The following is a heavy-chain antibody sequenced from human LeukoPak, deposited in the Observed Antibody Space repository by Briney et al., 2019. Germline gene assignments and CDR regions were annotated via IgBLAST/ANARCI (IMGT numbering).Heavy chain of an antibody. CDR3: AKDRYYYDSSGYPDY. CDR2: ISGSGGST. CDR1: GFTFSSYA. J-gene: IGHJ4*02. D-gene: IGHD3-22*01. V-gene: IGHV3-23*01. Sequence: GGSLRLSCAASGFTFSSYAMSWVGQAPGKGLEWVSAISGSGGSTYYADSVKGRFTISRDNSKNTLYLQMNSLRAEDTAVYYCAKDRYYYDSSGYPDYWGQGTLVTVSS.